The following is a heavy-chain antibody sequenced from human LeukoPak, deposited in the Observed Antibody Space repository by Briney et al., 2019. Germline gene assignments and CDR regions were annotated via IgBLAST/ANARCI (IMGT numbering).Heavy chain of an antibody. CDR3: AKDREKMATIGPFDY. J-gene: IGHJ4*02. V-gene: IGHV3-23*01. CDR2: ISGSGGST. Sequence: GGSLRLSCAASGFTFSSYAMSWVRQAPGKGLEWVSAISGSGGSTYYADSVKGRFTISRDNSKNTLYLQMNRLRAEDTAVNYCAKDREKMATIGPFDYWGQGTLVTVSS. D-gene: IGHD5-24*01. CDR1: GFTFSSYA.